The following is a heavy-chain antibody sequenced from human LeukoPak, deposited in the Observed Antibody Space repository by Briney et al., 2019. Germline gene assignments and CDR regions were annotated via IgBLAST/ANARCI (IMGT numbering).Heavy chain of an antibody. J-gene: IGHJ4*02. D-gene: IGHD1-1*01. CDR2: ITWNSDDM. CDR3: TRVTSWRTGFDY. Sequence: SGGSLRLSCAASGFSFEAYGMYWVRQAPGKGLEWVSGITWNSDDMAYADSVKGRFTISRDNAKNCLYLQMNSLTVEDTALYYCTRVTSWRTGFDYWGQGTLVNVSS. CDR1: GFSFEAYG. V-gene: IGHV3-9*01.